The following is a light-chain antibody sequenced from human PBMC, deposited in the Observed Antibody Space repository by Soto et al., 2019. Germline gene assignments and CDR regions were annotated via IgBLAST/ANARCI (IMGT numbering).Light chain of an antibody. V-gene: IGLV2-23*02. CDR3: CSYAGSTWV. CDR1: SSDVGSYNL. CDR2: EVS. Sequence: QSALTQPASVSGSPGQSITISCTGTSSDVGSYNLVSWYPQHPGKAPKLMIYEVSKRPSGVSNRLSGSKSGNTASLTISGLQAEDEADYYCCSYAGSTWVFGGGTTLTVL. J-gene: IGLJ3*02.